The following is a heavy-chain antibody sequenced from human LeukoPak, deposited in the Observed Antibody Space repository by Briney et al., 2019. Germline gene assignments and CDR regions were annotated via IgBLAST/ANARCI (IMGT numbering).Heavy chain of an antibody. Sequence: GGSLRLSCAASGFTFTTYAMSWVRQAPGKGLEWVSSISSSSSYIYHADSVKGRFTISRDNAKNSLYLQMNSLRAEDTAVYYCACMYYDILTGYSYWGQGTLVTVSS. CDR3: ACMYYDILTGYSY. CDR2: ISSSSSYI. D-gene: IGHD3-9*01. CDR1: GFTFTTYA. V-gene: IGHV3-21*01. J-gene: IGHJ4*02.